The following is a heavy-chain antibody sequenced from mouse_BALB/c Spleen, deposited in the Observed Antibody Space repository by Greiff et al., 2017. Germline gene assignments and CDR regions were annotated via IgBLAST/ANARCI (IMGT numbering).Heavy chain of an antibody. D-gene: IGHD1-1*01. CDR1: GFTFTDYY. Sequence: EVLLVESGGGLVQPGGSLRLSCATSGFTFTDYYLSWVRQPPGKALEWLGFIRNKANGYTTEYSASVKGRFTISRDNSQSILYLQMNTLRAEDSATYYCARDNDYDGSSFPYWYFDVWGEGTTVTVSS. J-gene: IGHJ1*01. V-gene: IGHV7-3*02. CDR2: IRNKANGYTT. CDR3: ARDNDYDGSSFPYWYFDV.